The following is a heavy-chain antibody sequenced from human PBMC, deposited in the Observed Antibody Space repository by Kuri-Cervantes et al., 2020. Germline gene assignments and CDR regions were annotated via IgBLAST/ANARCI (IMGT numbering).Heavy chain of an antibody. CDR3: ARVNKGYDFWSGYYTHYGMDV. CDR1: GGSISSSSYY. Sequence: GSLRLSCTVSGGSISSSSYYWGWIRQPPGKGLEWIGSIYYSGSTYYNPSLKSRVTISVDTSKNQFSLKLSSVTAADTAVYYCARVNKGYDFWSGYYTHYGMDVWGQGTTVTVSS. CDR2: IYYSGST. J-gene: IGHJ6*02. V-gene: IGHV4-39*01. D-gene: IGHD3-3*01.